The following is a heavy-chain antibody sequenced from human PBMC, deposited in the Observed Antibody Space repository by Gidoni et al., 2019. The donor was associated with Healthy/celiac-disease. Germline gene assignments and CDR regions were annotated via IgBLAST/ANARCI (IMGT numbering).Heavy chain of an antibody. D-gene: IGHD6-13*01. CDR3: ARTPRIAARHYYGMDV. Sequence: QVQLVQAGAEVKKPGSSVKVSCKASGGTFSSYAISWVRQAPGQGLEWLGGIIPIFGTATYAQKFQGRVTMTADESTSTAYMELSSLRSEDTAVYYCARTPRIAARHYYGMDVWGQGTTVTVSS. J-gene: IGHJ6*02. V-gene: IGHV1-69*01. CDR2: IIPIFGTA. CDR1: GGTFSSYA.